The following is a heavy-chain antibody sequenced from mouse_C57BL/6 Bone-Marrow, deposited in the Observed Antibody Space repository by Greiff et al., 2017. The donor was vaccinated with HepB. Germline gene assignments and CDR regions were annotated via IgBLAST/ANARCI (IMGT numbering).Heavy chain of an antibody. Sequence: EVKLMESGGGLVQPGGSLSLSCAASGFTFTDYYMSWVRQPPGKALEWLGFIRNNANGYTTEYSASVKGRFTISRDTSQSILYLQMNALRAEDSATYYCARYDYDWYFDVWGTGTTVTVSS. CDR2: IRNNANGYTT. V-gene: IGHV7-3*01. CDR1: GFTFTDYY. CDR3: ARYDYDWYFDV. J-gene: IGHJ1*03. D-gene: IGHD2-4*01.